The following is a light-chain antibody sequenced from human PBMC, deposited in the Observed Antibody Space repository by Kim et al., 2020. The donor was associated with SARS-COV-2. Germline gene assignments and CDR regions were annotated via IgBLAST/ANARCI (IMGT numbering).Light chain of an antibody. CDR3: QSADGSGTYV. CDR2: KDN. CDR1: TLPEKQ. V-gene: IGLV3-25*03. J-gene: IGLJ1*01. Sequence: SYELTQPPSRSVSPGQTARITCSGDTLPEKQTYWYQQKSGQAPLLVIYKDNERPSGIPGRFSGSSSGTTVTLTISGVQAEDDADYYCQSADGSGTYVFGTGTKVTVL.